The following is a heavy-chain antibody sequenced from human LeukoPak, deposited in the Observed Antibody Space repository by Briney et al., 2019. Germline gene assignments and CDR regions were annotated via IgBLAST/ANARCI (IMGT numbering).Heavy chain of an antibody. CDR2: ISGGGGIT. CDR1: GFTFSSYG. V-gene: IGHV3-23*01. CDR3: AKDRVGATRYNWFDP. J-gene: IGHJ5*02. D-gene: IGHD1-26*01. Sequence: GRSLRLSCAASGFTFSSYGMHWVRQAPGKGLEWVSAISGGGGITNYADSVKGRFTISRDNSKNTLYLQMNSLRAEDTAVYYCAKDRVGATRYNWFDPWGQGTLVTAS.